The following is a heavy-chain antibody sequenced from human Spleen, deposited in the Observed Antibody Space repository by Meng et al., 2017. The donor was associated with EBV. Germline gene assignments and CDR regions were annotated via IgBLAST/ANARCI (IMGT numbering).Heavy chain of an antibody. V-gene: IGHV4-4*02. J-gene: IGHJ4*02. D-gene: IGHD5-12*01. CDR1: GEYITSSNW. Sequence: QERRQDVGPSSSTRSGHLALTWAGSGEYITSSNWWTWVRQSPGKGLDWIAEIYHSGSTNFNPSLKSRVTISVDKSKNKFSLKLNSVTAADTAIYYCARGGYRAYDPFDSWGQGTLVTVSS. CDR3: ARGGYRAYDPFDS. CDR2: IYHSGST.